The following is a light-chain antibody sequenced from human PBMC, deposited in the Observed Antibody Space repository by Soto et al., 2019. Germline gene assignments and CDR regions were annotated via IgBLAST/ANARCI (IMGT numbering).Light chain of an antibody. Sequence: DIQMTQSPSSLSASVGDRVIITCRASQGISSRLAWYQQKPGKAPKSLIYAASSLQSGVPSRFSGSESGTDLTLTISSLQPEDSANYYCQQYNSYPITFDQGTRLDIK. CDR2: AAS. CDR1: QGISSR. J-gene: IGKJ5*01. CDR3: QQYNSYPIT. V-gene: IGKV1D-16*01.